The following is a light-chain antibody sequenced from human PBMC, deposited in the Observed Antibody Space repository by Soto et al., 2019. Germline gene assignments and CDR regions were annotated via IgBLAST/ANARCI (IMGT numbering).Light chain of an antibody. CDR1: SRDLKNYNI. CDR2: EDT. V-gene: IGLV2-23*01. CDR3: CPYGGPV. Sequence: QSALTQPASVSGSPGQSISISCTGTSRDLKNYNIVSWYQQHPGKAQKLVIYEDTKRPSGVSNSFSGSKSGNTASLTFSGFQAKAEADYYCCPYGGPVFGPGTKVTVL. J-gene: IGLJ1*01.